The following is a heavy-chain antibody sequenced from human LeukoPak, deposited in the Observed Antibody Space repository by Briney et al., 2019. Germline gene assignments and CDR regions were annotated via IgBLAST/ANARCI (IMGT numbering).Heavy chain of an antibody. CDR2: IYTSGST. CDR1: GGSISSGSHY. V-gene: IGHV4-61*02. Sequence: SQTLSLTCTVSGGSISSGSHYWSWIRQPAGKGLEWIGRIYTSGSTNYNPSLKSRVTISVDTSKNQFSLKLSSVTAADTAVYYCARVGGLHYPFDYWGQGTLVTVSS. J-gene: IGHJ4*02. D-gene: IGHD5-24*01. CDR3: ARVGGLHYPFDY.